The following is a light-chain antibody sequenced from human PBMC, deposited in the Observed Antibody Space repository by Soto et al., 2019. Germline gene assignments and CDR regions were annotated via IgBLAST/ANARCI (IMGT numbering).Light chain of an antibody. V-gene: IGLV2-14*01. Sequence: QSALTQPASVSGSPGQSITISCTGTCSDVGGDNSVSWYQQHPGKAPKLMIYDVSNRPSGVSNRFSGSKSGNTASLTISGLQAEDEADSYCSAYTSRSTLMGFGGGTKLTVL. CDR3: SAYTSRSTLMG. CDR1: CSDVGGDNS. J-gene: IGLJ2*01. CDR2: DVS.